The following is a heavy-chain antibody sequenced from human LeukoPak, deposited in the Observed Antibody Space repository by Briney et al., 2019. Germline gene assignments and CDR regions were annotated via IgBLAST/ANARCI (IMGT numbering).Heavy chain of an antibody. V-gene: IGHV4-59*01. Sequence: PSETLSLTCTVSGVSISRYYWSWIRQPPGKGLEWIGNINYSGSTNYNPSLKRRVTISVDTSKKQFSLKLSSVTAADTAVYYCAGGPPWGIVVVPAAQNFGDTYYYYYMDVWGKGTTVTVSS. CDR2: INYSGST. CDR1: GVSISRYY. D-gene: IGHD2-2*01. J-gene: IGHJ6*03. CDR3: AGGPPWGIVVVPAAQNFGDTYYYYYMDV.